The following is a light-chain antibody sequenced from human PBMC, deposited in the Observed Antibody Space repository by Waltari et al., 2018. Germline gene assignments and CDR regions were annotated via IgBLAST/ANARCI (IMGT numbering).Light chain of an antibody. CDR2: DND. V-gene: IGLV1-51*01. Sequence: QSVLTQPPSVSAAPGQKVTISCSGSSPNIGGNYVAWYQHLPGAAPKLVIYDNDQGPSGIPDRFSGSKSGTSATLVITGLQTGDEADYYCGTWDRSLAAGVFGGGTKVTVL. CDR1: SPNIGGNY. J-gene: IGLJ3*02. CDR3: GTWDRSLAAGV.